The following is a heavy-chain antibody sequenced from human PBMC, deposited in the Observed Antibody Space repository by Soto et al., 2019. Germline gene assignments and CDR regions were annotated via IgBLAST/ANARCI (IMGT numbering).Heavy chain of an antibody. CDR1: GFTFSSYA. V-gene: IGHV3-23*01. CDR2: ISGSGGST. D-gene: IGHD3-16*02. CDR3: AKIAFGGVIALPYYFDY. Sequence: GSLRLSCAASGFTFSSYAMSWVRQAPGKELEWVSAISGSGGSTYYADSVKGRFTISRDNSKNTLYLQMNSLRAEDTAVYYCAKIAFGGVIALPYYFDYWGQGTLVTVSS. J-gene: IGHJ4*02.